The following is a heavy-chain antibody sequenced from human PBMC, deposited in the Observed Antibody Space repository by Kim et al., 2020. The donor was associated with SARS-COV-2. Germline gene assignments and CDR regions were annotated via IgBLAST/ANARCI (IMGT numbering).Heavy chain of an antibody. V-gene: IGHV3-23*01. CDR3: ANRRAFYFDY. CDR1: GFTFSTYA. J-gene: IGHJ4*02. CDR2: ISTDGSST. Sequence: GGSLRLSCGASGFTFSTYAMSWVRQAPGKGLEWVSAISTDGSSTYYADSVKGRFTISRDNSKNTVYLQVNSLRAEDTAVYYCANRRAFYFDYWGQGTLVTVSS.